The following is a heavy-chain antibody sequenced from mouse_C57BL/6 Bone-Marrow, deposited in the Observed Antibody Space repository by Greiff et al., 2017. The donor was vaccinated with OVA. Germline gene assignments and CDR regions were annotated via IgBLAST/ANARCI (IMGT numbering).Heavy chain of an antibody. CDR3: EKFPYDGYEGFDY. Sequence: QVQLQQPGAELVMPGASVKLSCKASGYTFTSYWMHWVKQRPGQGLEWIGEIDPSDSDTNYNQKFKGKSTLTVDKSSSTAYMQLSSLTSEDSAVYYVEKFPYDGYEGFDYWGQGTPVTVSA. CDR1: GYTFTSYW. V-gene: IGHV1-69*01. CDR2: IDPSDSDT. D-gene: IGHD2-3*01. J-gene: IGHJ3*01.